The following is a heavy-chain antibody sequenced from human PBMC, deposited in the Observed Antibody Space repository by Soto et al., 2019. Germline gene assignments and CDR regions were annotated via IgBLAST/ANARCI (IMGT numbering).Heavy chain of an antibody. V-gene: IGHV4-39*01. D-gene: IGHD1-26*01. CDR1: GGSISSSSYY. CDR2: IYYSGST. J-gene: IGHJ5*02. CDR3: ARHNEWELHNWFDP. Sequence: SETLSLTCTVSGGSISSSSYYWGWIRQPPGKGLEWIGSIYYSGSTYYNPSLKSRVTISVDTSKNQFSLKLSSVTAADTAVYYCARHNEWELHNWFDPWGQGTLVTVSS.